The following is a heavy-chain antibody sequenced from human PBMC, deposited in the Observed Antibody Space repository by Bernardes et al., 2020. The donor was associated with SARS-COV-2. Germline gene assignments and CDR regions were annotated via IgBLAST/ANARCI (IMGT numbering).Heavy chain of an antibody. V-gene: IGHV4-39*01. CDR3: ARPLVLGGGDSGMDV. CDR1: GDSVSSGSYF. J-gene: IGHJ6*02. CDR2: IEYSGKD. Sequence: SETLSLTCTVSGDSVSSGSYFWGWIRQPPGRGLEWIGSIEYSGKDYQTPSLKSRVTMSVDTYKNQLSLRLSSVTAADTAVYYCARPLVLGGGDSGMDVWGQETTVTVFS. D-gene: IGHD3-10*01.